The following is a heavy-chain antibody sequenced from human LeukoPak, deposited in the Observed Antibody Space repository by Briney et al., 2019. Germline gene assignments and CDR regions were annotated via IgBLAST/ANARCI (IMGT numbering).Heavy chain of an antibody. V-gene: IGHV3-30*04. CDR3: ARPLTAAGYYMDV. J-gene: IGHJ6*03. D-gene: IGHD6-13*01. CDR1: GFRFSSYA. CDR2: ISYDGGRK. Sequence: GTSLRLSCVGSGFRFSSYAIHWVRQAPGKGLEWVALISYDGGRKDYADSVKGRFTISRDNAKNSLYLQMNSLRAEDTAVYYCARPLTAAGYYMDVWGKGTTVTVSS.